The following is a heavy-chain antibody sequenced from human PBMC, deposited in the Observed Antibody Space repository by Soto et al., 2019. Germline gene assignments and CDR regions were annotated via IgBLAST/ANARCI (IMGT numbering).Heavy chain of an antibody. D-gene: IGHD3-3*01. CDR3: TRDAYYDFWSGYSAYYYYYMDV. Sequence: SETLSLTCTVSGGSISSSSYYWGWIRQPPGKGLEWIGSIYYSGSTYYNPSLKSRVTISVDTSKNQFSLKLSSVTAEDTAVYYCTRDAYYDFWSGYSAYYYYYMDVWGKGTTVTVSS. CDR1: GGSISSSSYY. V-gene: IGHV4-39*02. CDR2: IYYSGST. J-gene: IGHJ6*03.